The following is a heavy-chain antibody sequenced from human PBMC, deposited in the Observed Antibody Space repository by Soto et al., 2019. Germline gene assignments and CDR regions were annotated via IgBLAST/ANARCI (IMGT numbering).Heavy chain of an antibody. D-gene: IGHD5-12*01. J-gene: IGHJ4*02. Sequence: EVQLLQSGGGLVQPGGSLRLSCVASGFTFSSYAMNWVRQAPGKGPEWVSSISGTGGSAYYAASVKGRFTISRDNSKNTLYLQMDSLRADDTAVYYCARDRGYSGYDREVFDFWGQGTRVTVSS. CDR1: GFTFSSYA. V-gene: IGHV3-23*01. CDR3: ARDRGYSGYDREVFDF. CDR2: ISGTGGSA.